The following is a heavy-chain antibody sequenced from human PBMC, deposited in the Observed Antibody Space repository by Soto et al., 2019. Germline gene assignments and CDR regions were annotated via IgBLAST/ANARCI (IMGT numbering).Heavy chain of an antibody. Sequence: GGSLRLSCAASGFTFSDHYMSWIRQAPGKGLEWIGYSSNSGSFTRYADSVKGRFSISRDNAKNSLYLQINSLRGDDTAIYYCVRSGDNYNLLDYWGQGTPVTVSS. D-gene: IGHD1-1*01. CDR1: GFTFSDHY. J-gene: IGHJ4*02. CDR2: SSNSGSFT. CDR3: VRSGDNYNLLDY. V-gene: IGHV3-11*06.